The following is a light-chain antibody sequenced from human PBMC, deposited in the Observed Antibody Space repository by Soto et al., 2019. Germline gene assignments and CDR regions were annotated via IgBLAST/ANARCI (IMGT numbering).Light chain of an antibody. V-gene: IGLV1-40*01. Sequence: QSVLTQPPSVSGAPGQRVTISCTGSSSNIGVGYDVSWYQQLPGTAPKFLIYGNTDRPSGVPDRFSGSKSGTSASLAITGLQAEDEADYYCQSYDSSLSGYVFGTGTKVTVL. J-gene: IGLJ1*01. CDR2: GNT. CDR3: QSYDSSLSGYV. CDR1: SSNIGVGYD.